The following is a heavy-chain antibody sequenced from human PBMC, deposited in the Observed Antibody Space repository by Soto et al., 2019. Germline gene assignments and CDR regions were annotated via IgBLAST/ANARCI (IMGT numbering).Heavy chain of an antibody. CDR3: ARHHGRTRSENWFDP. V-gene: IGHV1-18*01. CDR1: GYTFFTYD. D-gene: IGHD3-3*01. Sequence: QVHLVQSGVEVKTTGASVKVSCQASGYTFFTYDISWVRQAPGQGLEWMGWISTYSGDTKYAQKFQGRVTMTTATSTTTAYLDLRSLRSDDTAVYYCARHHGRTRSENWFDPWGQATLVTVSS. CDR2: ISTYSGDT. J-gene: IGHJ5*02.